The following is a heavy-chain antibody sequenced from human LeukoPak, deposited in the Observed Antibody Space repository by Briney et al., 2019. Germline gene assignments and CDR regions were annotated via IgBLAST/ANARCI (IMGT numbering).Heavy chain of an antibody. V-gene: IGHV3-21*01. CDR3: ARDDDY. CDR1: GFTFSSYS. J-gene: IGHJ4*02. Sequence: GGSLRLSCAASGFTFSSYSMNWVRQAPGKGLEWVSSISSSSSYIYHADSVKGRFTISRDNAKNSLYLQMNSLRAEDTAVYYCARDDDYWGQGTLVTVSS. CDR2: ISSSSSYI.